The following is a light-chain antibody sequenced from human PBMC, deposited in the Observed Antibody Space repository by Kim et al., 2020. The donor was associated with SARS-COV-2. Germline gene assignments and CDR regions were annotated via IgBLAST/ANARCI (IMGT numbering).Light chain of an antibody. CDR1: SSDVGSYNS. CDR3: SSYAGSTNWV. J-gene: IGLJ3*02. CDR2: EGT. Sequence: GQSVTISCTGTSSDVGSYNSVSWYQQHPGKAPKLMIYEGTKRPSGVPDRFSGSKSANTASLTVSGLQAEDEADYYCSSYAGSTNWVFGGGTQLTVL. V-gene: IGLV2-8*01.